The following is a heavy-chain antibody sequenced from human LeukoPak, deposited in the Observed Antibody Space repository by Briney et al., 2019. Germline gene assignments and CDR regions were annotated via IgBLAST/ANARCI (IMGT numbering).Heavy chain of an antibody. V-gene: IGHV4-34*01. CDR2: INHSGST. J-gene: IGHJ4*02. CDR3: ALGQLAPVDY. Sequence: SETLSLTCAVYGGSFSGYYWSWIRQPPGKGLEWIGEINHSGSTNYNPSLKSRVTMSVDTSKNQFSLKLSSVTAADTAVYYCALGQLAPVDYWGQGTLVTVSS. CDR1: GGSFSGYY. D-gene: IGHD6-6*01.